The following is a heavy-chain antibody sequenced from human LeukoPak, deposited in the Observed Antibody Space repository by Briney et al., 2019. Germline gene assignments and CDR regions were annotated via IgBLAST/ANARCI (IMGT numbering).Heavy chain of an antibody. CDR2: INPNSGGT. V-gene: IGHV1-2*06. CDR3: ARAWNKDIVLMVYAISRYFDY. Sequence: GASVKVSCKASGYTFTGYYMHWVRQAPGQGLEWMGRINPNSGGTNYAQKFQGRVTMTRDTSISTAYMELSRLRSDDTAVCYCARAWNKDIVLMVYAISRYFDYWGQGTLVTVSS. CDR1: GYTFTGYY. J-gene: IGHJ4*02. D-gene: IGHD2-8*01.